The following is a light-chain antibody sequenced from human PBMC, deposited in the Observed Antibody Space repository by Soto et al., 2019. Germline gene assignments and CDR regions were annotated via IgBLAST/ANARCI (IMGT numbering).Light chain of an antibody. CDR1: QSVSSSY. CDR3: QQYGSSRT. Sequence: EIVLTQSPGTLSLSPGKRATLSCRANQSVSSSYLAWYQQKPGQAPRLLIYGASSRATGIPDRFSSSGSGTDFTLTISRLEPEDFAVYYCQQYGSSRTFGQGTKVDI. J-gene: IGKJ1*01. V-gene: IGKV3-20*01. CDR2: GAS.